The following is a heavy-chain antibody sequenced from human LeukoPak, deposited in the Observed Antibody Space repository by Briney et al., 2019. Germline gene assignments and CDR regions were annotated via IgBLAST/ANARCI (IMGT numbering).Heavy chain of an antibody. J-gene: IGHJ4*02. D-gene: IGHD6-13*01. V-gene: IGHV1-69*11. CDR2: IIPILGSA. CDR1: GYTFTSYY. Sequence: SVKVSCKASGYTFTSYYMHWVRQAPGQGLEWMGWIIPILGSANYAQSFQGRVTMTADESTSTAYMELSSLRSEDTAVYYCATSSRTYSSTDYWGQGTLVTVSS. CDR3: ATSSRTYSSTDY.